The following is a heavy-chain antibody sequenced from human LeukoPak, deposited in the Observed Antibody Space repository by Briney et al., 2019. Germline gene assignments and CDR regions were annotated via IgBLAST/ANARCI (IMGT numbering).Heavy chain of an antibody. CDR1: GGSISSYY. J-gene: IGHJ4*02. CDR2: IYYSGST. Sequence: SEALPLTCTVSGGSISSYYWSWIRQPPGKGLEWIGYIYYSGSTNYNPSLKSRVTISVDTSKNQFSLKLSSVTAADTAVYYCASVRGYSYYFDYWGQGTLVTVSS. V-gene: IGHV4-59*01. D-gene: IGHD5-18*01. CDR3: ASVRGYSYYFDY.